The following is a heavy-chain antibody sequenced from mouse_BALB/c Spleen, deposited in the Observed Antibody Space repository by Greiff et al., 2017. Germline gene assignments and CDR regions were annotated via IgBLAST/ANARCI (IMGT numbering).Heavy chain of an antibody. J-gene: IGHJ4*01. CDR3: VRQREGNYVAMDY. V-gene: IGHV10-1*02. Sequence: EVKVVESGGGLVQPKGSLKLSCAASGFTFNTYAMNWVRQAPGKGLEWVARIRSKSNNYATYYADSVKDRFTISRDDSQSMLYLQMNNLKTEDTAMYYCVRQREGNYVAMDYWGQGTSVTVSS. CDR1: GFTFNTYA. CDR2: IRSKSNNYAT. D-gene: IGHD2-1*01.